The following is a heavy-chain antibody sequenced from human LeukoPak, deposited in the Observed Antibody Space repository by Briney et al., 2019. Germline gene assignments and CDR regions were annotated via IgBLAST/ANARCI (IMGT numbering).Heavy chain of an antibody. V-gene: IGHV1-69*13. CDR2: IIPIFGTA. Sequence: GASVKVSCKASGGTFSSYAISWVRQAPGQGLEWMGGIIPIFGTANYAQKFQGRVTITADEPTSTAYMELSSLRSEDTAVYYCARGGAYYDILTGRISWPDYFDYWGQGTLVTVSS. CDR3: ARGGAYYDILTGRISWPDYFDY. J-gene: IGHJ4*02. CDR1: GGTFSSYA. D-gene: IGHD3-9*01.